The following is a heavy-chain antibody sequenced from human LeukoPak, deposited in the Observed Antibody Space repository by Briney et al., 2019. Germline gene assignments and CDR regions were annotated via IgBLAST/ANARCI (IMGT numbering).Heavy chain of an antibody. J-gene: IGHJ4*02. CDR2: MNRDGSEV. CDR3: ARPFVWGLAAQGFDH. D-gene: IGHD3-16*01. V-gene: IGHV3-7*02. CDR1: GFXFAPFW. Sequence: GGSLRLSCAASGFXFAPFWITWVRQAPGKGREFVAPMNRDGSEVAYGNSVRGRFTISRDNAKNSLYLQMNSLRAEDTAVYYCARPFVWGLAAQGFDHWGQGALVTVSS.